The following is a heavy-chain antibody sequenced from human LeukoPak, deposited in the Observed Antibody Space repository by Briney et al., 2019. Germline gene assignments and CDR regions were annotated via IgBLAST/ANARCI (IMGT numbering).Heavy chain of an antibody. CDR3: AKGLWLASNYFDS. D-gene: IGHD6-19*01. CDR2: ISTTSNYI. CDR1: GFTFSSYA. J-gene: IGHJ4*02. Sequence: GGSLRLSCAASGFTFSSYAMNWVRQAPGKGLDWVSSISTTSNYIYYVDSVKGRFTISRDNAKNSLYLQMNSLRAEDTALYYCAKGLWLASNYFDSWGQGTLVTVSS. V-gene: IGHV3-21*01.